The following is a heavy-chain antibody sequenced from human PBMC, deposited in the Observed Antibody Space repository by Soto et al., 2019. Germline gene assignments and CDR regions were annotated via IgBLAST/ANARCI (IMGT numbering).Heavy chain of an antibody. Sequence: QVQLVQSGAEVKKPGSSVKVSCKSSGGTFSNYGFSWVRQAPGQGLECMGVIVPIFGAEHPQKFQGRVTITADESTSTGCRERRGLRSEDTAVYYCASGGSYYEGSGYYQGHVWGQGTTVTVS. D-gene: IGHD3-22*01. CDR2: IVPIFGA. J-gene: IGHJ6*02. V-gene: IGHV1-69*12. CDR1: GGTFSNYG. CDR3: ASGGSYYEGSGYYQGHV.